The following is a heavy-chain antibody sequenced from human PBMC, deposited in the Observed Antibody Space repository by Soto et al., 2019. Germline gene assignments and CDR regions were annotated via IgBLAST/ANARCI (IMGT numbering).Heavy chain of an antibody. V-gene: IGHV4-34*01. J-gene: IGHJ5*02. D-gene: IGHD6-19*01. Sequence: SETLSLTCAVYGGSFSGYYWSWIRQPPGKGLEWIGEINHSGSTNYNPSLKSRVTISVDTSKNQFSLKLSSVTAADTAVYYCARGPLRSGWYAVVWFDPWGQGTLVTVSS. CDR1: GGSFSGYY. CDR2: INHSGST. CDR3: ARGPLRSGWYAVVWFDP.